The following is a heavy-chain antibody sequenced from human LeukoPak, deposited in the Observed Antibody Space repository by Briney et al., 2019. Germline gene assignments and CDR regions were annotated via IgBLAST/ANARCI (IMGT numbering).Heavy chain of an antibody. V-gene: IGHV3-30*04. Sequence: GGSLRLSCAASGFTFSSYAMHWVRQAPGKGLEWVAVISYDGSNKYYADSVKGRFTISRDNSKNTLYLQMNSLRAEDTAVYYCAREGEYYSESGNLVDASDVWGQGTMVTVS. CDR1: GFTFSSYA. CDR2: ISYDGSNK. D-gene: IGHD3-10*01. CDR3: AREGEYYSESGNLVDASDV. J-gene: IGHJ3*01.